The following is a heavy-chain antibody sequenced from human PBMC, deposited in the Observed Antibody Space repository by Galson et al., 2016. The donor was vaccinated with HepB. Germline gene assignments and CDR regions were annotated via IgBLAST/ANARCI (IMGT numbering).Heavy chain of an antibody. CDR1: GASVSSSYW. CDR2: IFPSGNT. D-gene: IGHD2-21*01. V-gene: IGHV4-4*02. CDR3: TKQDLWSIEF. Sequence: ETLSLTCAVSGASVSSSYWWSWVRQSPRKGLEWIGEIFPSGNTNYNPALESRLIISLDKSENQFSLKMTSVTAADTALYYCTKQDLWSIEFWGQGILVTVSS. J-gene: IGHJ4*02.